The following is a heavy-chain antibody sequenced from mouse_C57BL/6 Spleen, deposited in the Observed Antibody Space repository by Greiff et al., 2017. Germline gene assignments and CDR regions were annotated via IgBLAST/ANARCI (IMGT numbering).Heavy chain of an antibody. CDR3: TAGYYGRYYYAMDY. J-gene: IGHJ4*01. D-gene: IGHD1-1*01. Sequence: EVHLVESGGGLVQPGGSMKLSCAASGFTFSDAWMDWVRQSPEKGLEWVAEIRNKANNHATYYAEAVKGRFTISRDDSKSSVYLQMNSLRAEDTGIYYCTAGYYGRYYYAMDYWGQGTSVTVSS. V-gene: IGHV6-6*01. CDR1: GFTFSDAW. CDR2: IRNKANNHAT.